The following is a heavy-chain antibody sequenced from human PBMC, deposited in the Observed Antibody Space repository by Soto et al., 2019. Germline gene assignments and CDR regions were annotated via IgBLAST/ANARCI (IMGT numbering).Heavy chain of an antibody. CDR2: IYHSGST. V-gene: IGHV4-4*02. Sequence: QVQLQESGPGLVKPSGTLSLTCAVSGGSISSSNWWSWVRQPPGKGLEWIGEIYHSGSTNYNPSLKSRVTXSXDEXKHQCSLKLSSVTAADTAVYYCARVSGSYYYGMDVWGQGTTVTVSS. CDR1: GGSISSSNW. J-gene: IGHJ6*02. D-gene: IGHD1-26*01. CDR3: ARVSGSYYYGMDV.